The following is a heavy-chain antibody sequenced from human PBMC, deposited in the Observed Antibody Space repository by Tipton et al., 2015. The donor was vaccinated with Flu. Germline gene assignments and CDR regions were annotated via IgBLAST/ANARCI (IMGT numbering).Heavy chain of an antibody. D-gene: IGHD3-22*01. CDR3: ARDLNYYDSSGYEVAFDI. CDR2: IYYSGST. Sequence: TLSLTCTVSGGSISSGGYYWSWIRQHPGKGLEWIGYIYYSGSTYYNPSLKSRVTISVDTSKNQFSLKLSSVTAADTAVYYCARDLNYYDSSGYEVAFDIWGQGTMVTVSS. V-gene: IGHV4-31*03. J-gene: IGHJ3*02. CDR1: GGSISSGGYY.